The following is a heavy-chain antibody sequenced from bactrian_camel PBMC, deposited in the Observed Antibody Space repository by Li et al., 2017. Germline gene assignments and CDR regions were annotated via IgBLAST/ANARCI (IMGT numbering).Heavy chain of an antibody. CDR2: IYTYNGRT. Sequence: VQLVESGGGSVQAGGSRRLSCAVSGYTLTSARMGWFRQAPGKERERVASIYTYNGRTWYADSVNGRFTIFCRTVVHGSVLRFQAVHLQIRRVLGGVLGD. V-gene: IGHV3S2*01. D-gene: IGHD1*01. CDR1: GYTLTSAR.